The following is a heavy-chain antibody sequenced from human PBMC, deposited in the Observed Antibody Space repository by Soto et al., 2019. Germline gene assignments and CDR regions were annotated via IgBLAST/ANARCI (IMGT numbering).Heavy chain of an antibody. V-gene: IGHV1-2*02. CDR3: ARTVGATADY. CDR2: INPNSGGT. D-gene: IGHD1-26*01. J-gene: IGHJ4*02. Sequence: ASVKVSCKVSGYTLTELSMHWVRQAPGQGLEWMGWINPNSGGTNYAQKFQGRVTMTRDTSISTAYMELSRLRSDDTAVYYCARTVGATADYWGQGTLVTVSS. CDR1: GYTLTELS.